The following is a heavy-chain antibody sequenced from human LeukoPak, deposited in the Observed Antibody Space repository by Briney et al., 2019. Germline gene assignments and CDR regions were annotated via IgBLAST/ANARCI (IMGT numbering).Heavy chain of an antibody. V-gene: IGHV1-2*02. CDR2: INPNSGGT. CDR1: GYTFTGYY. J-gene: IGHJ4*02. D-gene: IGHD3-9*01. CDR3: ARTDILTGSPYFDY. Sequence: GASVKVSCKASGYTFTGYYMHWVRQAPGQGLEWMGWINPNSGGTNYAQKFQGRVTMTRDTSISTAYMELSRLRSDDTAVYYCARTDILTGSPYFDYWGQGTLVTVSS.